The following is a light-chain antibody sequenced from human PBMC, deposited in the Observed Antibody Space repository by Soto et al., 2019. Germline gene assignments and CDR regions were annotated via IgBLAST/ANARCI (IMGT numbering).Light chain of an antibody. V-gene: IGKV3-20*01. J-gene: IGKJ1*01. CDR3: QQYGSSPLT. CDR2: GAS. Sequence: EVVLTQSPGTLSLSPGESATLSCRASQSVSNSYLARYQQKPGQAPRLLIYGASSRAPGVPDRFSGSGSGTVFTLTISSVETAVLAVYYCQQYGSSPLTVGQGTKADIK. CDR1: QSVSNSY.